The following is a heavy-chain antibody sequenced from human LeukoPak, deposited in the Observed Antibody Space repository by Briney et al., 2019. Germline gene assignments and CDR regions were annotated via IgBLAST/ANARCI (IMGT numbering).Heavy chain of an antibody. Sequence: GASVKVSCKASGYTFTGYYMHWVRQAPGQGLEWMGWINPNSGGTNYAQKFQGWVTMTRDTSISTAYMELSRLRSDDTAVYYCARAKTTVVTAPFDPWGQGTLVTVSS. J-gene: IGHJ5*02. V-gene: IGHV1-2*04. D-gene: IGHD4-23*01. CDR3: ARAKTTVVTAPFDP. CDR1: GYTFTGYY. CDR2: INPNSGGT.